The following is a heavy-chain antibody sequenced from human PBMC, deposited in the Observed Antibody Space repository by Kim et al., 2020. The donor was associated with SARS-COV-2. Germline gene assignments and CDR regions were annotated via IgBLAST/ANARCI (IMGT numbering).Heavy chain of an antibody. D-gene: IGHD3-16*01. CDR3: TRPVTTYYYYGMDV. V-gene: IGHV3-74*01. J-gene: IGHJ6*02. Sequence: ADSVKGRCTISRDNAKNTLYLQMNSLRAEDTAVYYCTRPVTTYYYYGMDVWGQGTTVTVSS.